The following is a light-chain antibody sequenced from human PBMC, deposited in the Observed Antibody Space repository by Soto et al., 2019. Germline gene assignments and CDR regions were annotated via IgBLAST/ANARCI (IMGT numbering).Light chain of an antibody. Sequence: EIVLTQSPGTLSLSPGERATLSCRASQSVSSSYLAWYQLKHGQPPRLLISGASIRATGIPDRVSGSGSETDFTLNISRLEPEDFAVSYCQQYDSSTVTFGQGTKVEIK. CDR3: QQYDSSTVT. CDR2: GAS. V-gene: IGKV3-20*01. CDR1: QSVSSSY. J-gene: IGKJ1*01.